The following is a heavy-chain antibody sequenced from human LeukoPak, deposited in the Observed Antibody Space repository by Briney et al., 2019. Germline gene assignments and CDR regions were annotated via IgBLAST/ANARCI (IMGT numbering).Heavy chain of an antibody. CDR2: ISSSSSYI. Sequence: GGSLRLSCAASGFTFSSYSMNWVRQAPGKGLEWVSSISSSSSYIYYADPVKGRFTISRDNAKNSLYLQMNSLRAEDTAMYYCARGRTMVRGVIQYFDYWGQGTLVTVSS. CDR1: GFTFSSYS. J-gene: IGHJ4*02. D-gene: IGHD3-10*01. CDR3: ARGRTMVRGVIQYFDY. V-gene: IGHV3-21*01.